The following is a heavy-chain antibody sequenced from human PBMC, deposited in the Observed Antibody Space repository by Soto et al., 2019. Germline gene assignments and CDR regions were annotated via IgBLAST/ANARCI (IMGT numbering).Heavy chain of an antibody. CDR3: ARGDTMVRGVISNFDY. D-gene: IGHD3-10*01. CDR1: GFTFSSYS. V-gene: IGHV3-48*02. Sequence: EVQLVESGGGLVQPGGSLRLSCAASGFTFSSYSMNWVRQAPGKGLEWVSYISSSSSTIYYADSVKGRFTISRDNAKNSLYLQMNSLRDEDTAVYYCARGDTMVRGVISNFDYWGQGTLVTVFS. J-gene: IGHJ4*02. CDR2: ISSSSSTI.